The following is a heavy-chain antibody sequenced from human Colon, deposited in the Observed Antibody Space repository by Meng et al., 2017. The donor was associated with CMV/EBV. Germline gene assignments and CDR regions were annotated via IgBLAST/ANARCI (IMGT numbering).Heavy chain of an antibody. Sequence: SCKASELTFTDYNVHWVRQAPGQGLEWMGRINPNSGGTNYAQTFQGRVTMTREMSTNTAYMELGSLRSDDTAVYYCARELDTGGFDHWGQGTLVTVSS. D-gene: IGHD5-18*01. CDR1: ELTFTDYN. CDR3: ARELDTGGFDH. V-gene: IGHV1-2*06. J-gene: IGHJ4*02. CDR2: INPNSGGT.